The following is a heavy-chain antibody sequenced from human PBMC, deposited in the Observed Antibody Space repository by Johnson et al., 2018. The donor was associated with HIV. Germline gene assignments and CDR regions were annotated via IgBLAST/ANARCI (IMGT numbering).Heavy chain of an antibody. CDR3: AKDRGDYVLDAFDI. CDR1: EFTLSSYG. Sequence: QVQLLESGGGVVQPGRSLRLSCAASEFTLSSYGMHWVSQAPGKGLEWVAFIRYAGNNKYYADSVKGRFTISRDNSKNTLYLQMNSLRAEDTAVYYCAKDRGDYVLDAFDIWGQGTMVTVSS. V-gene: IGHV3-30*02. CDR2: IRYAGNNK. J-gene: IGHJ3*02. D-gene: IGHD4-17*01.